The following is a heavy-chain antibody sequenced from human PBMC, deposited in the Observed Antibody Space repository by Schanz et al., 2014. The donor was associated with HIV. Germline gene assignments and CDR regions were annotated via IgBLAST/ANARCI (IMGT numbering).Heavy chain of an antibody. CDR1: GYTFTSQY. Sequence: QVQLVQSGAEVKKPGASVKVSCKASGYTFTSQYMHWVRQAPGQGLEWMGWINPNSGGTNFAQKFQGRVTMTRNTSISTAYMELSRLRSDDTAVYYCARGDILTGLYPYYFDSWGQGTLVTVSS. CDR2: INPNSGGT. D-gene: IGHD3-9*01. V-gene: IGHV1-2*02. J-gene: IGHJ4*02. CDR3: ARGDILTGLYPYYFDS.